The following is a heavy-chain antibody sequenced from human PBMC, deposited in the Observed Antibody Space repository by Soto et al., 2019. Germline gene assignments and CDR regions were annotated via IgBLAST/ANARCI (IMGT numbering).Heavy chain of an antibody. CDR2: INAGNGNT. Sequence: QVQLVQSGAEVKKPGASVKVSCQASGYTFTSYAMHWVRQAPGQGLGWMGWINAGNGNTKYSQKCQGRVTITRDTSASTAYMELSSLRSEDTAVYYCASLPDSSGSFDYWGQGTLVTVSS. J-gene: IGHJ4*02. V-gene: IGHV1-3*01. CDR3: ASLPDSSGSFDY. D-gene: IGHD3-22*01. CDR1: GYTFTSYA.